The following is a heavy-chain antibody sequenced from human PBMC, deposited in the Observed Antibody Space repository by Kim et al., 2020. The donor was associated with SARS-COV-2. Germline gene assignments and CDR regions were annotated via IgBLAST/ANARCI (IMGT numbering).Heavy chain of an antibody. Sequence: YNPSPDSRATMSVDTSKNEFSLKVYSMSAADTAVYYCARLDSSGYWYFDYWGQGMLVTVSS. V-gene: IGHV4-34*13. CDR3: ARLDSSGYWYFDY. D-gene: IGHD3-22*01. J-gene: IGHJ4*02.